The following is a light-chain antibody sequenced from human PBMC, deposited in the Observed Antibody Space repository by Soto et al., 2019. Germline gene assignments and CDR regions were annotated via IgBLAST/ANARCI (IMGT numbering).Light chain of an antibody. V-gene: IGKV3D-20*02. CDR3: QQRSTWPLLT. CDR2: GAS. J-gene: IGKJ4*01. CDR1: QSVSSSY. Sequence: EIVLTQSPGTLSLSPGERATLSCRASQSVSSSYLAWYQQKPGQAPRLLIYGASSRATGIPDRFSGSGSGTDFTLTISSLEPEDFAVYCCQQRSTWPLLTFGGGTKVDIK.